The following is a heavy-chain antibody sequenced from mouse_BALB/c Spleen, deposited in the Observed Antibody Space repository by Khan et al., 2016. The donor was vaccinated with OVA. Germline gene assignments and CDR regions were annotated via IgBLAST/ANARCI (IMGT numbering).Heavy chain of an antibody. CDR3: RISTINA. Sequence: EVKLQESGAELVKPAASLKLSCTASGYNIKDIYIHWVKQRPEKGLERIRRTDPAHGNTKYDPKFQGKATITADPSSNTAYLQLSSLTSEDTAVNYCRISTINAWGQGTTLTVSS. CDR2: TDPAHGNT. J-gene: IGHJ2*01. CDR1: GYNIKDIY. V-gene: IGHV14-3*02.